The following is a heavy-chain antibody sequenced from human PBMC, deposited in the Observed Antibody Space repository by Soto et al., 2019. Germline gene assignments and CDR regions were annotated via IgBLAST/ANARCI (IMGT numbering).Heavy chain of an antibody. J-gene: IGHJ4*02. V-gene: IGHV3-23*01. CDR2: ISGSGRDT. D-gene: IGHD3-22*01. CDR1: GFTFSSYV. Sequence: DVQLLESGGGLVQPGGSLRLSCAVSGFTFSSYVMNWVRQAPGKGLEWVSGISGSGRDTYYADSVKGRFTISRDNSKNTLSLEMNSLRAEDTAVYYCAKGYYDSPGYLTHLMGDHWGQGTLVTVSS. CDR3: AKGYYDSPGYLTHLMGDH.